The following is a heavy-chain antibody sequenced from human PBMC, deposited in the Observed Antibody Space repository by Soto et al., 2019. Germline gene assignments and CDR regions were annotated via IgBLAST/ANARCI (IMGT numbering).Heavy chain of an antibody. Sequence: EVQLLESGGGLVQPGGSLRLSCTASGFSFSNYAVTWVRQAPGKGLEWVSGIGGDTSYTYYADSVKGRFTISSDKSKNTVFLQMNSLRADDTAVYHCAKDTNGDYVAAFDSWGQGTLVTVSS. CDR2: IGGDTSYT. CDR1: GFSFSNYA. J-gene: IGHJ4*02. D-gene: IGHD4-17*01. CDR3: AKDTNGDYVAAFDS. V-gene: IGHV3-23*01.